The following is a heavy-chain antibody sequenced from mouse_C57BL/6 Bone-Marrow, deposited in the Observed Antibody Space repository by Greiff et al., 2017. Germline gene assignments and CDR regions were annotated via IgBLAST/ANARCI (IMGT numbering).Heavy chain of an antibody. D-gene: IGHD3-2*02. CDR2: IDPSDSYT. Sequence: QVQLKQPGAELVMPGASVKLSCKASGYTFTSYWMHWVKQRPGQGLEWIGEIDPSDSYTNYNQKFKGKSTLTVDKSSSTAYMQLSSLTSEDSAVYYCARGRDSSGLQAMDYWGQGTSVTVSA. CDR1: GYTFTSYW. J-gene: IGHJ4*01. CDR3: ARGRDSSGLQAMDY. V-gene: IGHV1-69*01.